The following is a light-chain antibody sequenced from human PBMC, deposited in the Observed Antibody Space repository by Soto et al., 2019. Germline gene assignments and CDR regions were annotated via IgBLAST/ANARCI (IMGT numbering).Light chain of an antibody. J-gene: IGKJ1*01. CDR2: RVS. V-gene: IGKV2-30*01. CDR3: QQTYNIPET. CDR1: HSLLYSDGNTY. Sequence: DVVMTQSPLSLPVTIGQPASISFRSSHSLLYSDGNTYLTWFQQRPGQSPRRLIYRVSGRDSGVPDRFSGSGSGTDFTLTISGLQPEDSATYYCQQTYNIPETFGQGTKVDIK.